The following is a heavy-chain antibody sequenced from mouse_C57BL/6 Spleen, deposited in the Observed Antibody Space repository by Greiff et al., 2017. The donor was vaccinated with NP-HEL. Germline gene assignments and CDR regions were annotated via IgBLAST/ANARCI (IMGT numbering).Heavy chain of an antibody. Sequence: VQLQQSGPELVKPGASVKMSCKASGYTFTDSYMHWVKQSHGKSLAWIGYIYPNNGCTGSTQKFKGKATLTVDKSSSTAYMELRSLTSEDSAVYYWARKDAMEYWGQGTSVTVSS. J-gene: IGHJ4*01. V-gene: IGHV1-34*01. CDR3: ARKDAMEY. CDR2: IYPNNGCT. CDR1: GYTFTDSY.